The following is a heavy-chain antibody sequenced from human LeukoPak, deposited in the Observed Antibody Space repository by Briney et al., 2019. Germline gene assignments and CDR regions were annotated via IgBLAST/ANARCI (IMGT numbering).Heavy chain of an antibody. Sequence: GGSLRLSCAASGFTVSSNYMSWVRQAPGKGPEWVSGIYSGGNTYYADSVKGRLTISRDNSKNTLYLQMNSLRAEDTAVYYCARDPISAAGYYFYGMDVWGQGTTVTVSS. V-gene: IGHV3-66*01. CDR2: IYSGGNT. D-gene: IGHD6-13*01. CDR3: ARDPISAAGYYFYGMDV. J-gene: IGHJ6*02. CDR1: GFTVSSNY.